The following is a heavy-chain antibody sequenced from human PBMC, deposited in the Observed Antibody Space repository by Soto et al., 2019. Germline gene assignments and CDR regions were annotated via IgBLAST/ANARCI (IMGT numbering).Heavy chain of an antibody. CDR3: VSSKYNMVAGPTWLEP. D-gene: IGHD1-20*01. Sequence: QLQLQESGSGLVKPSQTLSLTCTVSGVSIGSGDYSWSWIRQPPGQGLKWLGYIYHRGNTYYNPSLESRLTMSADRSKNQLSRSLSYVTAADTAMYYGVSSKYNMVAGPTWLEPWGQGILVIVSS. CDR1: GVSIGSGDYS. J-gene: IGHJ5*02. CDR2: IYHRGNT. V-gene: IGHV4-30-2*01.